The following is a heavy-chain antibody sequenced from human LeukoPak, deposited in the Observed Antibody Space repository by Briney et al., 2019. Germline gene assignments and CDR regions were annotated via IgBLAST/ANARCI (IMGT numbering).Heavy chain of an antibody. V-gene: IGHV3-23*01. J-gene: IGHJ4*02. Sequence: GRSLRLSRAASGFSFSSYAMGWVRQAPGKGLEWVSSISDGGGRTSYADSVRGRFIISRDNSKSTLYLQMNSLRVEDTALYYCAKGRVGVVSHYYFDFWGQGTLVTVPS. CDR3: AKGRVGVVSHYYFDF. CDR2: ISDGGGRT. D-gene: IGHD3-3*01. CDR1: GFSFSSYA.